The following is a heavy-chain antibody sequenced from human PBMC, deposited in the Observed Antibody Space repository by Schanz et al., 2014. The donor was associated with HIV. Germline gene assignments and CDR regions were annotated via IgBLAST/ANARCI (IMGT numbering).Heavy chain of an antibody. D-gene: IGHD2-8*01. J-gene: IGHJ6*02. CDR3: ANSGYCTSGVCYTRGYDTDV. V-gene: IGHV3-53*01. CDR2: IHSDGTK. CDR1: GFTVSNNY. Sequence: VQLVESGGGLMQPGGSLRLSCAASGFTVSNNYVSWVRQAPGKGLEWVSVIHSDGTKYYADSVKGRFIISRDNSKSTLYLQMNSLRAEDTAVYYCANSGYCTSGVCYTRGYDTDVWGQGTTVTVSS.